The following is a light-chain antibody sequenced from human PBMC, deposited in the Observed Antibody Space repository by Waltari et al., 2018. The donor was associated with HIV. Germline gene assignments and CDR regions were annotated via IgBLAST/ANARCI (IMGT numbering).Light chain of an antibody. CDR1: QDIDNW. CDR3: QQYSTHYA. Sequence: IQMTQSPSSLSASVGDTVILTCRASQDIDNWLAWYHQKPGSAPKLLISMTSVLESGVPSRFSGSGSGTTFTLTITGLQPDDFGTYFCQQYSTHYAFGQGTRVE. V-gene: IGKV1-5*03. J-gene: IGKJ2*01. CDR2: MTS.